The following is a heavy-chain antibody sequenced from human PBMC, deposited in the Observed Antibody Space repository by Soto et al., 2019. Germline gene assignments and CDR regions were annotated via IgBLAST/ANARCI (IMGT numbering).Heavy chain of an antibody. D-gene: IGHD6-13*01. Sequence: GESLKISCKGSGYSFTSYWISWVRQMPGKGLEWMGRIDPSDSYTNYSPSFQGHVTISADKSISTAYLQWSSLKASDTAMYYCASTLSSSWYDRLLSYYYYYGMDVWGQGTTVTVS. V-gene: IGHV5-10-1*01. CDR3: ASTLSSSWYDRLLSYYYYYGMDV. CDR1: GYSFTSYW. J-gene: IGHJ6*02. CDR2: IDPSDSYT.